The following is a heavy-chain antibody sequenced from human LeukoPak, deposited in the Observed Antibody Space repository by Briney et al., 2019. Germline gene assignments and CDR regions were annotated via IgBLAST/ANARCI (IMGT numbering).Heavy chain of an antibody. CDR3: ARYGSGNFNDY. CDR1: GFTFSSYS. CDR2: ISSSSSYT. D-gene: IGHD3-10*01. J-gene: IGHJ4*02. Sequence: GGSLRLSCAASGFTFSSYSMNWVRQAPGKGLEWVSYISSSSSYTNYADSVKGRFTISRDNAKNSLYLQMNSLRAEDTAVYYCARYGSGNFNDYWGQGTLVTVSS. V-gene: IGHV3-21*05.